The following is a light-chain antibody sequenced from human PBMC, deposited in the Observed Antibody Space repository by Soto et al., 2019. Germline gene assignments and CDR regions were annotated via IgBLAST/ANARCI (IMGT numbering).Light chain of an antibody. CDR3: QKYDSAPRT. J-gene: IGKJ1*01. V-gene: IGKV1-27*01. CDR2: AAT. Sequence: DIQMTQSPSSLSASVGDRVTVTCRASQGIKNYLAWYQQKPGKVPKLQIYAATTLQSGVPSRFSGSGSGTDFTLIISSLQPEDAATYYCQKYDSAPRTFGQGTKVEIK. CDR1: QGIKNY.